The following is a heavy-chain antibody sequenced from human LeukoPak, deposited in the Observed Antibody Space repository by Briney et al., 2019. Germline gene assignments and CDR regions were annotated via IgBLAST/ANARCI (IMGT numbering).Heavy chain of an antibody. D-gene: IGHD1-14*01. CDR2: INTNTGNP. Sequence: GASVKVSCKASGYTFTNYAMNWVRQAPGQGLEWMGWINTNTGNPTYAQGFTGRFVFSLDTSVSTAYLQISSLKAEDTAVYYCARRGTDYYYYYMDVWGKGTTVTVSS. CDR1: GYTFTNYA. CDR3: ARRGTDYYYYYMDV. J-gene: IGHJ6*03. V-gene: IGHV7-4-1*02.